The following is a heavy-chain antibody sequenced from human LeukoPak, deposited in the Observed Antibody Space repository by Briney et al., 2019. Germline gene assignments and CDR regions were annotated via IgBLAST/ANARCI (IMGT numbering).Heavy chain of an antibody. CDR2: INTNTGNP. D-gene: IGHD3-10*01. CDR1: GYTFTSYA. V-gene: IGHV7-4-1*02. CDR3: ARDRTYGSGSRHYSYGMDV. J-gene: IGHJ6*02. Sequence: ASVKVSCKASGYTFTSYAMNWVRQAPGQGLEWMGWINTNTGNPTYAQGFTGRFVFSLDTFVSTAYLQISSLKAEDTAVYYCARDRTYGSGSRHYSYGMDVWGQGTTVTVSS.